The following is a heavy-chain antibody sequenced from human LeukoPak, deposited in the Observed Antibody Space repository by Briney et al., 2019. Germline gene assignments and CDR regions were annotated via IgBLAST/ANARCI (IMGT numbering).Heavy chain of an antibody. V-gene: IGHV3-7*03. CDR3: AKDRDSLIVGVMRY. D-gene: IGHD1-26*01. J-gene: IGHJ4*02. Sequence: PGGSLRLSCAVSGFTFSSFWMTWVRQAPGKGLEWVAKIKEDGSEKYYVDSVKGRFTISRDNSKNTLYLQMNSLRAEDTAVYYCAKDRDSLIVGVMRYWGQGTLVTVSS. CDR1: GFTFSSFW. CDR2: IKEDGSEK.